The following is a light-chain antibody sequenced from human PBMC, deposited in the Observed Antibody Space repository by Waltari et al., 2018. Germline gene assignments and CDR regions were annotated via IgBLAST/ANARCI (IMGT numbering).Light chain of an antibody. V-gene: IGLV2-11*01. CDR3: CSYAGRYTWV. CDR2: DVS. CDR1: SSDVGTYNY. Sequence: QSALTQPRSVSGSPGQSVTISCTGTSSDVGTYNYVSWYQQHPGKAPKFMIYDVSQRPSGVPDRFSGSKSGHTASLTISGLQAEDEADYYCCSYAGRYTWVFGGGTKVTVL. J-gene: IGLJ3*02.